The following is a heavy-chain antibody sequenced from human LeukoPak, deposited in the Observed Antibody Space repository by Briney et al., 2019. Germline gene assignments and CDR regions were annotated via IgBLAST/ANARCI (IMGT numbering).Heavy chain of an antibody. CDR3: ARGLTVLRFLEWLVFGY. CDR2: ISLSSGGT. Sequence: AASVKVSCKASGDTFTDYYMHWLRQAPGQGLEWMGWISLSSGGTYYTQKFQDRVTMTRDTSLSTAYMELSRLRSDDTAVYYCARGLTVLRFLEWLVFGYWGQGTLVTVSS. J-gene: IGHJ4*02. D-gene: IGHD3-3*01. V-gene: IGHV1-2*02. CDR1: GDTFTDYY.